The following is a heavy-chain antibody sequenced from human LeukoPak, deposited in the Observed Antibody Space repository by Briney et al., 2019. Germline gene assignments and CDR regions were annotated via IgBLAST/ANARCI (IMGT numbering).Heavy chain of an antibody. D-gene: IGHD3-9*01. J-gene: IGHJ4*02. CDR1: GFTFSSYG. CDR2: IWYDGSNK. CDR3: AKTPPDILTGKLGAD. V-gene: IGHV3-33*06. Sequence: GGSLRLSCAASGFTFSSYGMHWVRQAPGKGLEWVAVIWYDGSNKYYADSVKGRFTISRDNSKNTLYLQMNSLRAEDTAVYYCAKTPPDILTGKLGADWGQGTLVTVSS.